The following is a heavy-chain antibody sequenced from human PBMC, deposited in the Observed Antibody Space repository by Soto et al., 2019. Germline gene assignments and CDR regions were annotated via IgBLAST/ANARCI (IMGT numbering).Heavy chain of an antibody. D-gene: IGHD2-15*01. J-gene: IGHJ3*02. CDR1: CGSISSYY. V-gene: IGHV4-59*01. CDR2: IYYSGST. CDR3: ARAGGDGYCSGGSCSPSDAFDI. Sequence: SETLSLTCTVSCGSISSYYWSWIRQPPGKGLEWIGYIYYSGSTNYNPSLKSRVTISVDTSKNQFSLKLSSVTAADTAVYYCARAGGDGYCSGGSCSPSDAFDIWGQGTMVTVSS.